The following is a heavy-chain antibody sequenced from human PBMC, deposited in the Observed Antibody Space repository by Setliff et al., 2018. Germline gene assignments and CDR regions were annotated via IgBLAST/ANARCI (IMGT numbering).Heavy chain of an antibody. CDR2: IYPGDSDT. CDR3: ARLAVRNTVYYYFTDV. V-gene: IGHV5-51*01. J-gene: IGHJ6*03. D-gene: IGHD2-2*02. Sequence: GESLKLSCQGLGYDFFGYWIAWVRQVPGKGPEWVGLIYPGDSDTRYSPSFQGQVTIAVDRSRVTAYLQWDSLKASDAATYCCARLAVRNTVYYYFTDVWGKGTSVTVSS. CDR1: GYDFFGYW.